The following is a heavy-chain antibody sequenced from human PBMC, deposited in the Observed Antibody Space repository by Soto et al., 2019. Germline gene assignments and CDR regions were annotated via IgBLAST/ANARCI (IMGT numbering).Heavy chain of an antibody. V-gene: IGHV3-64D*06. J-gene: IGHJ6*02. Sequence: GGSLRLSCSASGFTFSSYAMHWVRQAPGKGLEYVSAISSNGGSTYYADSVKGRFTISRDNSKNTLYLQMSSLRAEDTAVYYCVKDVVVVPAASAYYYYGMDVWGQGTTVTVSS. CDR2: ISSNGGST. CDR1: GFTFSSYA. CDR3: VKDVVVVPAASAYYYYGMDV. D-gene: IGHD2-2*01.